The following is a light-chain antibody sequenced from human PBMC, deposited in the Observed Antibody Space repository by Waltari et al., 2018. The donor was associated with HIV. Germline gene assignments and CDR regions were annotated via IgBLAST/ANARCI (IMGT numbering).Light chain of an antibody. J-gene: IGLJ1*01. CDR1: SSTTGATT. CDR3: AAWDDNLDHV. V-gene: IGLV1-44*01. CDR2: TGD. Sequence: PGPRVTISCSGRSSTTGATTVTWSQHRPGAATNVLIYTGDERPPAVPDRFPGAKTGTSASLAISGLQSEDEAVYYCAAWDDNLDHVFGTGTKVSVL.